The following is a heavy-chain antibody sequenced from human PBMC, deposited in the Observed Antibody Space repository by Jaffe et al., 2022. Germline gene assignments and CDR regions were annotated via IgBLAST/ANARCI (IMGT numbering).Heavy chain of an antibody. CDR3: ARVGIGYCSGGSCYPNTRYFDY. CDR1: GGSISSYY. Sequence: QVQLQESGPGLVKPSETLSLTCTVSGGSISSYYWSWIRQPPGKGLEWIGYIYYSGSTNYNPSLKSRVTISVDTSKNQFSLKLSSVTAADTAVYYCARVGIGYCSGGSCYPNTRYFDYWGQGTLVTVSS. D-gene: IGHD2-15*01. CDR2: IYYSGST. J-gene: IGHJ4*02. V-gene: IGHV4-59*01.